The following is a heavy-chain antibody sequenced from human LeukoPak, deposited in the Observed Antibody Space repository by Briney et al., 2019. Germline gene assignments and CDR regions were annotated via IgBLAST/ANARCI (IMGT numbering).Heavy chain of an antibody. CDR3: ARPDKTYYYDSSGYPYAFDI. D-gene: IGHD3-22*01. J-gene: IGHJ3*02. V-gene: IGHV3-48*03. Sequence: GGSLRLSCAASGFTFSSYEMNWVRQAPGKGMEGVSDISSSGSTIYYADSVKGGFTISRDNAKNSLCLQMNSLRAEDTAVYYCARPDKTYYYDSSGYPYAFDIWGQGTMVTVSS. CDR1: GFTFSSYE. CDR2: ISSSGSTI.